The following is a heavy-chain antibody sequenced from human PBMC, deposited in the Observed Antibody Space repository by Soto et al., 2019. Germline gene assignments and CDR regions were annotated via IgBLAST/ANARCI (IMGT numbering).Heavy chain of an antibody. J-gene: IGHJ2*01. Sequence: ASVKVSCKASGYTFTRSGISWVQQAPGQRLEWMGWINAGNGNTKYSQKFQGRVTITRDTSASTAYMELSSLRSEDTAVYYCARGGSLYWYFDHWGRGTLVTVSS. CDR1: GYTFTRSG. V-gene: IGHV1-3*01. D-gene: IGHD1-26*01. CDR3: ARGGSLYWYFDH. CDR2: INAGNGNT.